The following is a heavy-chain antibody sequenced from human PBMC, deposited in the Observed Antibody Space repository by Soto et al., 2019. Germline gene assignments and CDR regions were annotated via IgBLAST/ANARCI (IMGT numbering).Heavy chain of an antibody. CDR3: ARDQPGYSYGYGLGY. CDR2: ISSSSSYI. V-gene: IGHV3-21*01. J-gene: IGHJ4*02. CDR1: GFTFSSYS. Sequence: EVQLVESGGGLVKPGGSLRLSCAASGFTFSSYSMNWVRQAPGKGLEWVSSISSSSSYIYYADSVKGRFTISRDNAKNSMYLQMTGLRAEETAVYYCARDQPGYSYGYGLGYWGQGTLVTVSS. D-gene: IGHD5-18*01.